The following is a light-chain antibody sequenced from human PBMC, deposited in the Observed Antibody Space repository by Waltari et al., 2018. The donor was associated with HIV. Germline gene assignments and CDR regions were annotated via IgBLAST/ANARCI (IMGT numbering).Light chain of an antibody. J-gene: IGKJ5*01. V-gene: IGKV3-11*01. CDR2: DAS. Sequence: EIMLTQSPATLSLSPGERATLSCRASQSVATYLAWFQQKPGQAPRLLFYDASNRATGIPARFTGSASGTDFTLTISSLEPEDSGVYYCQQRSIPITFGQGTRLEI. CDR1: QSVATY. CDR3: QQRSIPIT.